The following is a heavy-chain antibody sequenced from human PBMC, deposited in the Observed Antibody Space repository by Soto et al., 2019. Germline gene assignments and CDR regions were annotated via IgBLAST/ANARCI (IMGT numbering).Heavy chain of an antibody. D-gene: IGHD3-3*01. Sequence: GGSLRLSCVVSDFTFSNAWMNWVRQAPGKGLEWVGRIKSKTDGGTTDYAAPVKGRFTISRDDSKNTLYLQMNSLKTEDTAVYYCTTLSITIFGVVLMDVWGQGTTVTVSS. CDR2: IKSKTDGGTT. CDR1: DFTFSNAW. J-gene: IGHJ6*02. V-gene: IGHV3-15*07. CDR3: TTLSITIFGVVLMDV.